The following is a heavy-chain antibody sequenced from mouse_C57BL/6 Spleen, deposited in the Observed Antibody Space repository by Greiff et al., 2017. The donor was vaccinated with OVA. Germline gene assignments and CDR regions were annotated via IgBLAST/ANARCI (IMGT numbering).Heavy chain of an antibody. D-gene: IGHD2-4*01. V-gene: IGHV5-9-1*02. CDR3: TRDGYDYDHWYFDV. Sequence: EVQGVESGEGLVKPGGSLKLSCAASGFTFSSYAMSWVRQTPEKRLEWVAYISSGGDYIYYADTVKGRFTISRDNARNTLYLQMSSLKSEDTAMYYCTRDGYDYDHWYFDVWGTGTTVTVSS. J-gene: IGHJ1*03. CDR2: ISSGGDYI. CDR1: GFTFSSYA.